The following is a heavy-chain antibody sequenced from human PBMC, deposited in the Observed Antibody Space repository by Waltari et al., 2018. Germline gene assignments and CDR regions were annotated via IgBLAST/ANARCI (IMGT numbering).Heavy chain of an antibody. D-gene: IGHD3-10*01. V-gene: IGHV4-38-2*02. CDR1: GYSISSDYC. CDR2: IFSSGIT. CDR3: VRDPVNPRGLFDH. J-gene: IGHJ4*02. Sequence: QVQLQESGAGLVKPSETLSLTCTVSGYSISSDYCWGWIRTPPGTGLGWIGSIFSSGITSYNTSLRSRATISVETSKNQFSLKLTSVTAADTAVYYCVRDPVNPRGLFDHWGQGALVTVSS.